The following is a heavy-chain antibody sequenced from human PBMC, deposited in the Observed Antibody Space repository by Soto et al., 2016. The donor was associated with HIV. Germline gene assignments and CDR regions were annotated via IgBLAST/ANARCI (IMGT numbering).Heavy chain of an antibody. CDR3: ARVPRPSSGSYGLLFGYDYQYMDV. CDR2: INTDGSIR. D-gene: IGHD1-26*01. CDR1: GFTFKSYA. Sequence: EVQLLESGGDFVQPGGSLRLSCAASGFTFKSYAMTWVRQAPGKGLVWVSRINTDGSIRNYVGSVKGRFTISRDNAANTVYLEMNGLRAEDTAVYYCARVPRPSSGSYGLLFGYDYQYMDVWGKGTTVTVSS. V-gene: IGHV3-74*01. J-gene: IGHJ6*03.